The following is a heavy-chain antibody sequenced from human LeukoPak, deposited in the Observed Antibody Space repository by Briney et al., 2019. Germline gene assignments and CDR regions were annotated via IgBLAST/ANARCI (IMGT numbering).Heavy chain of an antibody. CDR1: GFTFSSYE. Sequence: GGSLRLSCAASGFTFSSYEMNWVRQAPGKGLEWVSYISSSGSTIYYADSVKGRFTISRDNAKDSLYLQMNSLRAEDTAVYYCARSAKLELLDYWGQGTLVTVSS. J-gene: IGHJ4*02. D-gene: IGHD1-7*01. CDR3: ARSAKLELLDY. CDR2: ISSSGSTI. V-gene: IGHV3-48*03.